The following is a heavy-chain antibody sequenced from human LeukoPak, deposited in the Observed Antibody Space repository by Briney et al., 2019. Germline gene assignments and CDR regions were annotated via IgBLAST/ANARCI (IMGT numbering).Heavy chain of an antibody. V-gene: IGHV4-39*07. Sequence: SETLSLTCTVSCGSVSSNRFYWGWIRQPPGKGLEWIGSMYYSGGTYYNPSLQSRVTISADTYKNQFSLKLTSVTVADTAVYYCARDPDYYDDCCYTWGQGTLVTVSS. CDR3: ARDPDYYDDCCYT. CDR2: MYYSGGT. J-gene: IGHJ5*02. CDR1: CGSVSSNRFY. D-gene: IGHD3-22*01.